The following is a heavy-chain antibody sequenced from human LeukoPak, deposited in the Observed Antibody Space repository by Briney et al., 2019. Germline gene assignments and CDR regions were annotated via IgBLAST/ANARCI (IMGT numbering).Heavy chain of an antibody. CDR2: ISAYNGNT. V-gene: IGHV1-18*01. CDR1: GYTFSNFG. CDR3: ARDIYYYDSSAYNYFDY. D-gene: IGHD3-22*01. Sequence: GASVKVSCKASGYTFSNFGISWVRQAPGQGLEWMGWISAYNGNTKYAQKLQGRVTMTTDTSTSTAYMELRSLRSDDTAIYYCARDIYYYDSSAYNYFDYWGQGTLVTVSS. J-gene: IGHJ4*02.